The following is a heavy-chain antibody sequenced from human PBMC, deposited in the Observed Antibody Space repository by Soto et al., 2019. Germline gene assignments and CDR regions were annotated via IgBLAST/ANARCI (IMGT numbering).Heavy chain of an antibody. Sequence: GGSLRLSCAASGFTFSSYAMHWVRQAPGKGLEWVAVISYDGSNKYYADSVKGRFTISRDNSKNTLYLQMNSLRAEDTAVYYCARDHFFTSGWYDAFDIWGQGTMVTVSS. CDR2: ISYDGSNK. CDR1: GFTFSSYA. V-gene: IGHV3-30-3*01. J-gene: IGHJ3*02. CDR3: ARDHFFTSGWYDAFDI. D-gene: IGHD6-19*01.